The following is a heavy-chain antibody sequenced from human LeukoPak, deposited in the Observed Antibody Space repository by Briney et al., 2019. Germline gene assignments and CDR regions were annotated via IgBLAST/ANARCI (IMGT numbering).Heavy chain of an antibody. D-gene: IGHD6-13*01. CDR2: IRYDGSNK. V-gene: IGHV3-30*02. CDR3: ARVRYSSSWSDPYYYYYYMDV. CDR1: GFTFSSYG. J-gene: IGHJ6*03. Sequence: PGGSLRLSCAASGFTFSSYGMHWVRQAPGKGLEWVAFIRYDGSNKYYADSVKGRFTISRDNAKNSLYLQMNSLRAEDTALYYCARVRYSSSWSDPYYYYYYMDVWGKGTTVTVSS.